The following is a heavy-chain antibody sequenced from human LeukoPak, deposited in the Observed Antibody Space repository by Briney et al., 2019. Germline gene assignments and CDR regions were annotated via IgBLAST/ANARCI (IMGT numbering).Heavy chain of an antibody. CDR3: ARRERQSANYYYFDY. CDR2: ISGSTSAV. Sequence: PGGSLRLSCAASGFTFTRYGMVWVRQAPGKGLEWVSYISGSTSAVYYADSVRGRFTISRDNAKNSLYLQMNSLRDDDTAVYYCARRERQSANYYYFDYWGQETLVTVSS. V-gene: IGHV3-48*02. J-gene: IGHJ4*02. D-gene: IGHD4/OR15-4a*01. CDR1: GFTFTRYG.